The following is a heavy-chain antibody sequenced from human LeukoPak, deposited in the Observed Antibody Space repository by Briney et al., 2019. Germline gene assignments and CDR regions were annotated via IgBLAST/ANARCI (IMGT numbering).Heavy chain of an antibody. CDR1: GFTFSSYA. CDR3: AKDFTYRELVPTSKWELLGGGFDY. Sequence: PGGSLRLSCAASGFTFSSYAMSWVRQAPGKGLEWVSAISGSGGSTYYADSVKGRFTISGDNSKNTLYLQMNSLRAEDTAVYYCAKDFTYRELVPTSKWELLGGGFDYWGQGTLVTVSS. D-gene: IGHD1-26*01. J-gene: IGHJ4*02. CDR2: ISGSGGST. V-gene: IGHV3-23*01.